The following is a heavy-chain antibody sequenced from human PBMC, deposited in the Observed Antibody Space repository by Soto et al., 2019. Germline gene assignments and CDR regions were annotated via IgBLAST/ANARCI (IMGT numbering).Heavy chain of an antibody. D-gene: IGHD4-4*01. Sequence: GESLKISCKTSGYSFRSYWIGWVRQMPGKGLEWMGTIYPDDSNTRYSPSFQGQVTISADKSISTAFLQWSSLKAADSAMYYCARHLHSDSVHITPVSPDYWGQGTPVTVSS. CDR2: IYPDDSNT. J-gene: IGHJ4*02. CDR1: GYSFRSYW. CDR3: ARHLHSDSVHITPVSPDY. V-gene: IGHV5-51*01.